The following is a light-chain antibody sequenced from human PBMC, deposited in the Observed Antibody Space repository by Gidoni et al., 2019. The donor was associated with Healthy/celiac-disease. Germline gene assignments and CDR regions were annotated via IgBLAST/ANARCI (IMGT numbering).Light chain of an antibody. J-gene: IGKJ2*01. Sequence: DIQTTQSPSSLSASVGDRVTITCQASQDISNYLTWYQQKPGKAPKLLIYDASNLETGVPSRFSGSGSGTDFTFTISSLQPEDIATYYCQQYDNLPVTFGQGTKLEIK. CDR3: QQYDNLPVT. V-gene: IGKV1-33*01. CDR2: DAS. CDR1: QDISNY.